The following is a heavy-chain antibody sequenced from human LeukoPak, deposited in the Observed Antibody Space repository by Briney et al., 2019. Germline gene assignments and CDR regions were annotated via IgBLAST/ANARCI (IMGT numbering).Heavy chain of an antibody. CDR1: GYSFTSYW. Sequence: GESLKISCKGSGYSFTSYWIGRVRQMPGKGLEWMGIIYPGDSDTRYSPSFQGQVTISADKSISTAHLQWSSLKAPDTAMYYCAKARGGDCSGGSCYSDYWGQGTLVTVSS. CDR2: IYPGDSDT. J-gene: IGHJ4*02. D-gene: IGHD2-15*01. CDR3: AKARGGDCSGGSCYSDY. V-gene: IGHV5-51*01.